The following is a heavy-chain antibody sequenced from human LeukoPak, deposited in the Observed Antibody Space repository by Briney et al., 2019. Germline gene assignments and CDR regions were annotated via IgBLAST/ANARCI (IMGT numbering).Heavy chain of an antibody. J-gene: IGHJ4*02. D-gene: IGHD4-23*01. Sequence: GGSLRLSCAASGFTSSSYWMSWVRQAPGKGLEWVANIKQDGSEKYYVDSVKGRFTISRDNAKNSLYLQMNSLRAEDTAVYYCARGGAMTTVVTNQFDYWGQGTLVTVSS. CDR2: IKQDGSEK. CDR3: ARGGAMTTVVTNQFDY. V-gene: IGHV3-7*01. CDR1: GFTSSSYW.